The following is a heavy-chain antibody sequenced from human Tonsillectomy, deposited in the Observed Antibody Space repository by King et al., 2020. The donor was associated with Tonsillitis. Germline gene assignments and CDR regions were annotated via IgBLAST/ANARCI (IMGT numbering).Heavy chain of an antibody. CDR1: GFAFSTYW. CDR2: INPDGTYI. Sequence: VQLVESGGGLIQPGGSLRLSCAASGFAFSTYWMFWVRQWPGKGLEWVSRINPDGTYIRYADSVMGRFTIARDNAKNTLFLQMSCLRAEDTAVYYCAREFWGAGDYWGQGTQVVVSS. V-gene: IGHV3-74*01. D-gene: IGHD3-16*01. J-gene: IGHJ4*02. CDR3: AREFWGAGDY.